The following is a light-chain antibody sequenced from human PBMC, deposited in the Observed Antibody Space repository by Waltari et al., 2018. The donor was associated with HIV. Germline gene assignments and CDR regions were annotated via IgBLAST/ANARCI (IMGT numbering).Light chain of an antibody. CDR1: QSVASIY. V-gene: IGKV3-20*01. CDR3: QHYGNSGVT. J-gene: IGKJ3*01. Sequence: EIVLTQSPGTLSLSPGERVTLSCRASQSVASIYLAWYQQKPGQAPRLLIYGASSRPPDIPHRFSGSGSGTDFTLTISRLEPEDFAVYYCQHYGNSGVTFGPGTKVDIK. CDR2: GAS.